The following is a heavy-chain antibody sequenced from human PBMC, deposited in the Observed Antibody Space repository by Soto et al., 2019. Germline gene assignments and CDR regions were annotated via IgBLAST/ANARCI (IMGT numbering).Heavy chain of an antibody. V-gene: IGHV3-21*01. CDR1: GFTFSTYS. J-gene: IGHJ4*02. CDR3: AGGTNNPDSFDY. CDR2: ISSSSSYI. D-gene: IGHD1-20*01. Sequence: EVQLVESGGGLVKPGGSLRLSCAASGFTFSTYSMNWVRQAPGKGLEWVSSISSSSSYIYYADSVKGRFTISRDNAKKSPYPEKNSLKAEDAAVYYLAGGTNNPDSFDYWGQGTLVTVSS.